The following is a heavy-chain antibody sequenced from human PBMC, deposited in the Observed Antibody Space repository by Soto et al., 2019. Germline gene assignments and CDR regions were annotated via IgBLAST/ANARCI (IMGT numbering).Heavy chain of an antibody. CDR2: IYYSGST. J-gene: IGHJ4*02. Sequence: SETLSLTCTVSGGSISSYYWSWIRQPPGKGLEWIGYIYYSGSTNYNPSLKSRVTISVDTSKNQFSPKLSSVTAADTAVYYCARQSGYYGSGSYRSFDYWGQGTLVTVSS. CDR3: ARQSGYYGSGSYRSFDY. D-gene: IGHD3-10*01. V-gene: IGHV4-59*08. CDR1: GGSISSYY.